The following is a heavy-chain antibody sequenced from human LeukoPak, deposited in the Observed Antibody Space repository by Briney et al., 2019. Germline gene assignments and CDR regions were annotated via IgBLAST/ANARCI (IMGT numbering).Heavy chain of an antibody. D-gene: IGHD5-18*01. CDR3: ARDWGYSYVHDY. V-gene: IGHV3-30*02. Sequence: GGSLRLSCAASGFTFSSYGTHWVRQAPGTGLERVAFIRYDGSNKYYADSVKSRFTISRDNAKNSLYLQMNSPRAEDTAVYYCARDWGYSYVHDYWGQGTLVTVSS. J-gene: IGHJ4*02. CDR2: IRYDGSNK. CDR1: GFTFSSYG.